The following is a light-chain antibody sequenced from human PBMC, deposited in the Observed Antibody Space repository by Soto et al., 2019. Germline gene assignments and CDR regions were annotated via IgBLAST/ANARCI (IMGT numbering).Light chain of an antibody. V-gene: IGLV2-23*03. CDR2: EGS. J-gene: IGLJ2*01. Sequence: QSVLTQPASVSGSPGQSITISCTGTSSDVGSYNLVSWYQQHPGKAPKLMIYEGSKRPSGVSNLFSGSKSGNTASLTISGLQAEDEADYYCCSYAGSSTFDVVFCGGTQLTVL. CDR3: CSYAGSSTFDVV. CDR1: SSDVGSYNL.